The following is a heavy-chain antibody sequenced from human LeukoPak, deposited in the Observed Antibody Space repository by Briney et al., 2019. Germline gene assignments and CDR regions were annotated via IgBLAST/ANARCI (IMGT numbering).Heavy chain of an antibody. D-gene: IGHD2-2*02. CDR2: ISSSSSYI. CDR3: ARAYCSSTSCYTFIFDY. J-gene: IGHJ4*02. CDR1: GFTFSSYS. V-gene: IGHV3-21*01. Sequence: PGGSLSLSCVASGFTFSSYSMNWVGQAQGKGLEWVSSISSSSSYIYYADSVKGRFTISRDNAKNSLYLQMNSLRAEDTAVYYCARAYCSSTSCYTFIFDYWGQGTLVTVSS.